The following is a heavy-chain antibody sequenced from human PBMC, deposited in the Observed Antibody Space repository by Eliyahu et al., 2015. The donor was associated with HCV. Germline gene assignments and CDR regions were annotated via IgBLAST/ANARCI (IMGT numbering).Heavy chain of an antibody. Sequence: QVQLQQWGAGLLKPSETLSLTCAVYGGSFXGYYWSWIRQPPGKGLEWIGEINHSGSTNYNPSLKSRVTISVDTSKNQFSLKLSSVTAADTAVYYCARGPYYYGSGSYFPGYWGQGTLVTVSS. CDR3: ARGPYYYGSGSYFPGY. CDR2: INHSGST. CDR1: GGSFXGYY. V-gene: IGHV4-34*01. D-gene: IGHD3-10*01. J-gene: IGHJ4*02.